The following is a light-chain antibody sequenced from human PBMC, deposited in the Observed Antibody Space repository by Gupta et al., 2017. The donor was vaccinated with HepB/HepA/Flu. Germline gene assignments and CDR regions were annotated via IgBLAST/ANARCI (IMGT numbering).Light chain of an antibody. CDR1: SLRNCY. J-gene: IGLJ2*01. CDR3: NSRDSSGDHLVL. CDR2: GKN. Sequence: SSELTQDPAVSVAWGQTVRITCQGDSLRNCYASWYQQKPGRAPLLVIYGKNNRPSGIPARFSGSTSLDTASLTITGAQAEDEADYYCNSRDSSGDHLVLFGGGTKVTVL. V-gene: IGLV3-19*01.